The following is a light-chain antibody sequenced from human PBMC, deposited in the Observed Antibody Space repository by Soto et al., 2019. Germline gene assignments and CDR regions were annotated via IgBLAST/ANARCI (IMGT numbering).Light chain of an antibody. Sequence: QAVVTQPPSASGTPGQRVTSSCSGSSSNIGSNTVNWYQQLPGTAPKLLIYSNNQRPSGVPDRFSGSKSGTSASLAISGLQSEDEADYYCAAWDDSLNGRGVFGGGTKLTVL. CDR2: SNN. CDR1: SSNIGSNT. V-gene: IGLV1-44*01. CDR3: AAWDDSLNGRGV. J-gene: IGLJ2*01.